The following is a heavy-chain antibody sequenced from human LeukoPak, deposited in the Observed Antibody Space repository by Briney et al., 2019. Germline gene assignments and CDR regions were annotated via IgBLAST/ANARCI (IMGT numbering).Heavy chain of an antibody. CDR2: MNPNSGNT. J-gene: IGHJ4*02. CDR3: ARGAAVAGYFDY. V-gene: IGHV1-8*01. D-gene: IGHD6-19*01. Sequence: ASVKVSCKASGYTFTSYDINWVRQATGQGLEWMGWMNPNSGNTGYAQKFQGRVTMTRNTSISTAYMELSSLRSDDTAVYYCARGAAVAGYFDYWGQGTLVTVSS. CDR1: GYTFTSYD.